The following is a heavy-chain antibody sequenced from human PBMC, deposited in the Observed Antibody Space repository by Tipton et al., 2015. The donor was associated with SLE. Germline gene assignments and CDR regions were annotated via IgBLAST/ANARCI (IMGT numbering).Heavy chain of an antibody. CDR3: ARVSGYLNYMDV. Sequence: GSLRLSCAASTFTFSDYYMTWIRQAPGKGLEWISYISGSGGTKFHADSVTGRFTISRDNDRNSLYLQMNNLRAEDTAVYYCARVSGYLNYMDVWGKGTTVTVSS. CDR1: TFTFSDYY. CDR2: ISGSGGTK. J-gene: IGHJ6*03. D-gene: IGHD5-18*01. V-gene: IGHV3-11*04.